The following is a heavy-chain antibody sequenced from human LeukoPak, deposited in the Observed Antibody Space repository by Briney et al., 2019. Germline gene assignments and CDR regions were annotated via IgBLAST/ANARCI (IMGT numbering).Heavy chain of an antibody. CDR3: ARVVYMVTHPRGFDP. Sequence: SVKVSCKASGGTFSSYAISWVRQAPGQGLEWMGGIIPIFGTANYAQKFQGRVTITADESTSTAYMELSSLRSEDTAAYYCARVVYMVTHPRGFDPWGQGTLVTVSS. CDR2: IIPIFGTA. CDR1: GGTFSSYA. D-gene: IGHD2-21*02. J-gene: IGHJ5*02. V-gene: IGHV1-69*01.